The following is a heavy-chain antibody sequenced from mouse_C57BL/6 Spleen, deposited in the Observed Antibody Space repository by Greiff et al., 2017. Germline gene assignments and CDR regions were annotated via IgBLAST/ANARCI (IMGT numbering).Heavy chain of an antibody. CDR2: ISSGGSYT. CDR1: GFTFSSYG. Sequence: DVMLVESGGDLVKPGGSLKLSCAASGFTFSSYGMPWVRQTPDKRLEWVATISSGGSYTYYPDSVKGRFTISRDNAKNTLYLQMSSLKSENTAMYYCARHDTMVTTDYYAMDYWGQGTSVTVSS. J-gene: IGHJ4*01. V-gene: IGHV5-6*02. CDR3: ARHDTMVTTDYYAMDY. D-gene: IGHD2-2*01.